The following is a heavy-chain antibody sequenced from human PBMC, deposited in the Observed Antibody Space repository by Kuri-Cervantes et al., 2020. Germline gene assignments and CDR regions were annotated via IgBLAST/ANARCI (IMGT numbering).Heavy chain of an antibody. V-gene: IGHV3-30-3*01. D-gene: IGHD3-16*02. Sequence: AGPLSLPCTPSGCPFSNYIIHWVPHAPGRGLAWLAVISYDGSNKYYADSVKGRFTISRDNSKKTLYPQMNSLRAEDTAVYYCAKGVCGMVTFGGDIVIPGFDYWGQGTLVTVSS. CDR2: ISYDGSNK. CDR1: GCPFSNYI. CDR3: AKGVCGMVTFGGDIVIPGFDY. J-gene: IGHJ4*02.